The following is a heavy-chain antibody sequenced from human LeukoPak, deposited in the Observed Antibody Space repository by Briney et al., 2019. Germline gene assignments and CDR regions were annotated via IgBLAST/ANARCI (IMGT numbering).Heavy chain of an antibody. CDR1: GGSVSSGSYC. CDR2: IYYSGST. D-gene: IGHD2-21*01. V-gene: IGHV4-61*01. J-gene: IGHJ5*02. CDR3: ASIPPNIAGFDP. Sequence: PSETLSLTCTVSGGSVSSGSYCWSWIRQPPGKGLEWIGYIYYSGSTNYNPSLKSRVTISVDTSKNQFSLKLSSVTAADTAVYYCASIPPNIAGFDPWGQGTLVTVSS.